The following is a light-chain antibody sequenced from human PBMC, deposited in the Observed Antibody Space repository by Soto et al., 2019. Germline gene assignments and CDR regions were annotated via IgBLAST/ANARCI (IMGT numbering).Light chain of an antibody. Sequence: EFVLTQSPGTLSLSPGERATLSCRASQTVRNNYLAWYQQKPGQAPRLLIYDASSRATGIPDRFSGGGSGTDFTLTISSLETEDFAVYYCQQFSSYTLTFGGGTKVEIK. CDR2: DAS. J-gene: IGKJ4*01. CDR1: QTVRNNY. V-gene: IGKV3-20*01. CDR3: QQFSSYTLT.